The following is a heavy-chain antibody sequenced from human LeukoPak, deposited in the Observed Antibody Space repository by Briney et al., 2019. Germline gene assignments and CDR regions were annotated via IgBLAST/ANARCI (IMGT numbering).Heavy chain of an antibody. CDR3: ATFVGAATTSHIDF. CDR2: IHQSGSA. J-gene: IGHJ4*02. Sequence: SETLSLTWAISGYSSRSGYYWGWIRQPPGQGLEWIGSIHQSGSAYYNPSLKSRLTISVDTSKNQFSLKLSSVTAADTAVYYCATFVGAATTSHIDFWGQGTLVTVSS. V-gene: IGHV4-38-2*01. D-gene: IGHD1-26*01. CDR1: GYSSRSGYY.